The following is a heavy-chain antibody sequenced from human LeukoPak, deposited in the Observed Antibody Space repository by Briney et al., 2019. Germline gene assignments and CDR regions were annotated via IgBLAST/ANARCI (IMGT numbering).Heavy chain of an antibody. J-gene: IGHJ4*02. Sequence: KPSETLSLTCTVSGGSISSSTYYWGWIRQPPGKGLEWIGSIYYTGSSYYNPSLKSRVTISLDTSKNQFSLKLRSVTAADTAVYYCARDRDNSDWLFYYWGQGTLVTVSS. CDR1: GGSISSSTYY. V-gene: IGHV4-39*07. D-gene: IGHD3-9*01. CDR3: ARDRDNSDWLFYY. CDR2: IYYTGSS.